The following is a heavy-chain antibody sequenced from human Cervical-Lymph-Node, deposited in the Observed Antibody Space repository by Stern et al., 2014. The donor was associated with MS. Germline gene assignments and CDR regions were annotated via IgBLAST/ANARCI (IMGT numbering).Heavy chain of an antibody. J-gene: IGHJ6*02. CDR3: ARDSYTIFGVVPPGYSFGMDV. CDR2: ITTYNCNT. V-gene: IGHV1-18*01. D-gene: IGHD3-3*01. Sequence: QVQLVQSGAEVKKPGASVKVSCKASGYTFTNYGISWVRQAPGQGLEWMGWITTYNCNTNYAQKLQGRVTMTTDTSTSTAYMELRSLRSDDTAVYYCARDSYTIFGVVPPGYSFGMDVWGQGTTVTVSS. CDR1: GYTFTNYG.